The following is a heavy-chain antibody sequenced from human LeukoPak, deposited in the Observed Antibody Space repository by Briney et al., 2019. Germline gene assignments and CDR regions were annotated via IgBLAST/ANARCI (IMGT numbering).Heavy chain of an antibody. V-gene: IGHV4-59*01. CDR3: ARDRYYDSGSYYN. Sequence: PSQTLSLTCTVSGGSISSYYWNWIRQPPGKGLEWIGYIYYSGSTNYNPSLKSRVTISVDTSKNQFSLKLSSVTAADTAVYYCARDRYYDSGSYYNWGQGTLVTVSS. D-gene: IGHD3-10*01. CDR1: GGSISSYY. J-gene: IGHJ4*02. CDR2: IYYSGST.